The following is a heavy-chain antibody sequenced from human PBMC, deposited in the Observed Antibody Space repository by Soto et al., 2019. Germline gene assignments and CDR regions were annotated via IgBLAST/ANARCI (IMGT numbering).Heavy chain of an antibody. V-gene: IGHV1-2*04. J-gene: IGHJ6*02. CDR2: INPNSGGT. Sequence: ASVKVSCKASGYTFTGYYMHWVRQAPGQGLEWMGWINPNSGGTNYAQKFQGWVTMTRDTSISTAYMELSRLRSDGTAVYYCARGPPDILTGYTYYYYYGMDVWGQGTTVTVSS. D-gene: IGHD3-9*01. CDR3: ARGPPDILTGYTYYYYYGMDV. CDR1: GYTFTGYY.